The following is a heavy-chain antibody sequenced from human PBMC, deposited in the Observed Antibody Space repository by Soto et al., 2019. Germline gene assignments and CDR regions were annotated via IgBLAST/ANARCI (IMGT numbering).Heavy chain of an antibody. CDR2: IGRDGETT. V-gene: IGHV3-48*03. Sequence: GGLRLSCEASGFSFSDYEMNWVRQAPGEGLEWVAYIGRDGETTFYADSGEGRFVVSRDSAKNSLFLQMDRLAGDDTAVYFCARDTPPAELGYWGQGSLVTVSS. D-gene: IGHD1-26*01. CDR1: GFSFSDYE. CDR3: ARDTPPAELGY. J-gene: IGHJ4*02.